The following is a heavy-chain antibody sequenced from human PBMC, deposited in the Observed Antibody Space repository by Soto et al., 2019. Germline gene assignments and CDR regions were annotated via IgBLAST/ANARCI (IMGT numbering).Heavy chain of an antibody. CDR2: FSGSGGNI. CDR1: GFTFSTHA. V-gene: IGHV3-23*01. J-gene: IGHJ6*02. D-gene: IGHD3-3*01. CDR3: AKDPPWTVGPLAMDV. Sequence: GGSLRLSSVASGFTFSTHAMSWVRQAPGKGLEWVSTFSGSGGNIYYAESVKGRLTISRDDSKNTLYLHMNSLRVEDTAVYYCAKDPPWTVGPLAMDVWGQGTTVTVSS.